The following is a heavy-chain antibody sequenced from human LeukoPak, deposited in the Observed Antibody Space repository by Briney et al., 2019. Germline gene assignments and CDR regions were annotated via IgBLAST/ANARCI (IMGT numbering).Heavy chain of an antibody. D-gene: IGHD2-21*01. CDR3: ARPCGGDCYYHYYYMDV. V-gene: IGHV4-34*01. CDR1: GGSFSGYY. CDR2: INHSGST. Sequence: SETLSLTCAVYGGSFSGYYWSWIRQPPGKGLEWIGEINHSGSTNYNPSLKSRVTISVDTSKNQFSLKLSSVTAADTAVYYCARPCGGDCYYHYYYMDVWGKGTTVTVSS. J-gene: IGHJ6*03.